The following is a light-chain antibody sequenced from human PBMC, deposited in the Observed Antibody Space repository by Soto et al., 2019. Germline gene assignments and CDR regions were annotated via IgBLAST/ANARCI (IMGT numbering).Light chain of an antibody. CDR2: GAS. CDR3: QQYGSSPWT. V-gene: IGKV3-20*01. J-gene: IGKJ1*01. CDR1: QSVSSNY. Sequence: EIVLTQSPGTLSLSPGERATLSCRASQSVSSNYLAWYQQKPGQAPRPLIYGASSRATGIPDWFSGSGAGTDFTLIISRLESEDFAVYYCQQYGSSPWTFGQGTKVEI.